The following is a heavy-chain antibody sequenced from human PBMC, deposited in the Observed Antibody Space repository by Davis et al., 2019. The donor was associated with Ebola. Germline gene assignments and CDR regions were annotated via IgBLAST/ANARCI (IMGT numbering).Heavy chain of an antibody. CDR3: TSTVTDSDY. J-gene: IGHJ4*02. CDR2: IRSKANSYAT. V-gene: IGHV3-73*01. Sequence: GSSLKISCAASGFTFSGSAMHWFRQASGKGLEWVGRIRSKANSYATAYAASVKGRFTISRDDSKNTAYLQMNSLKTEDTAVYYCTSTVTDSDYWGQGTLVTVSS. D-gene: IGHD4-11*01. CDR1: GFTFSGSA.